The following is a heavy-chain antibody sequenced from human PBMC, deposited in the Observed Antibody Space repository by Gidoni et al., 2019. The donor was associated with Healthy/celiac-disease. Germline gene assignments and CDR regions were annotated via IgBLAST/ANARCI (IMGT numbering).Heavy chain of an antibody. V-gene: IGHV4-34*01. CDR3: ARGRNRSIGPRYSSGWGPDY. J-gene: IGHJ4*02. D-gene: IGHD6-19*01. CDR2: INHSGST. Sequence: QVQLQQWGAGPLKPSETMSLTCAVYGGSFSGYYWSWIRQPPGKGLEWIEEINHSGSTNYNPSLNRRVTISVDTSKNQFSLKLSSVTAADTAVYYCARGRNRSIGPRYSSGWGPDYWGQGTLVTVSS. CDR1: GGSFSGYY.